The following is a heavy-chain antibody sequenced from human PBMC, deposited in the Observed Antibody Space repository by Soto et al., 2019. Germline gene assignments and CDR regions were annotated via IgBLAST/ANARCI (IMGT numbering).Heavy chain of an antibody. CDR2: ISAYNGNT. J-gene: IGHJ5*02. V-gene: IGHV1-18*01. D-gene: IGHD6-19*01. Sequence: ASVKVSCKASGYTFTSYGISWVRQAPGRGLEWMGWISAYNGNTNYAQKLQGRVTMTTDTSTSTAYMELRSLRSDDTAVYYCARDRGSGWYGWFDPWGQGTLVTVSS. CDR3: ARDRGSGWYGWFDP. CDR1: GYTFTSYG.